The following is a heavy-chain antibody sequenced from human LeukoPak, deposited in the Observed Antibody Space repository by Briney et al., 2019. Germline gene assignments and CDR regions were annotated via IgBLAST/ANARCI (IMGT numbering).Heavy chain of an antibody. J-gene: IGHJ3*02. CDR2: IYYSGNT. V-gene: IGHV4-59*01. CDR1: GGSISTYY. Sequence: SETLSLTCTVSGGSISTYYWSWIRQPPGKGLDWIGYIYYSGNTNYNPSLKSRVTISVDTSENQFSLKVNSVTAADTAVYYCARGSRGDGAAFDIWGQGTMVTVSS. CDR3: ARGSRGDGAAFDI. D-gene: IGHD7-27*01.